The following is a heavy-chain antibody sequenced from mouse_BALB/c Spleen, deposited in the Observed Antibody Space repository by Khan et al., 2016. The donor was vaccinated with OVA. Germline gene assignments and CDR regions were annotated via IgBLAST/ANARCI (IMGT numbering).Heavy chain of an antibody. V-gene: IGHV1-87*01. CDR2: IYPGDGDT. J-gene: IGHJ4*01. D-gene: IGHD2-10*02. CDR3: ARVGYGNRYYAMDY. Sequence: VELVESGAELARPGASVKLSCKASGYTFTSYWMQWVKQRPGQGLEWIGTIYPGDGDTRYTQKFKGKATLTADKSSSTAYLQLSFLASEDSAVYYCARVGYGNRYYAMDYWGQGTSVTVSS. CDR1: GYTFTSYW.